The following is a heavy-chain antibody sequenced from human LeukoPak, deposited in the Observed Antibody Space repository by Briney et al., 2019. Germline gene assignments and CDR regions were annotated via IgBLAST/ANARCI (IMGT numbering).Heavy chain of an antibody. J-gene: IGHJ6*02. D-gene: IGHD3-10*01. Sequence: SETLSLTCTVSGVSVSSGSYYWSWIRQPPGKGLEWIGYIYYSGSTNYNPSLKSRVTISVDTSKNQFSLKLSSVTAADTAVYYCARDAPFYGSGSYYSYYYYGMDVWGQGTTVTVSS. CDR2: IYYSGST. V-gene: IGHV4-61*01. CDR1: GVSVSSGSYY. CDR3: ARDAPFYGSGSYYSYYYYGMDV.